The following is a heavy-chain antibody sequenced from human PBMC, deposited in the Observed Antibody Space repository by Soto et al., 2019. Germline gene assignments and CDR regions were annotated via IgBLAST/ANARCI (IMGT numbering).Heavy chain of an antibody. V-gene: IGHV1-69*13. J-gene: IGHJ6*02. CDR2: IIPIFGTA. D-gene: IGHD2-15*01. CDR3: ATYCSGGSCYSKGAEYYGMDV. Sequence: SVKVSCKASGGTFSSYATSWVRQAPGQGLEWMGGIIPIFGTANYAQKFQGRVTITADESTSTAYMELSSLRSEDTAVYYCATYCSGGSCYSKGAEYYGMDVWGQGTTVTVSS. CDR1: GGTFSSYA.